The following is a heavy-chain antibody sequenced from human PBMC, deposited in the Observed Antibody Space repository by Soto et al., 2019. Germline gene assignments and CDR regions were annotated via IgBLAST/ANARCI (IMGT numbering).Heavy chain of an antibody. CDR2: IYSGGTT. J-gene: IGHJ5*02. Sequence: EVQLVESGGGLVQPGGSLRLSCAASGFTVSSNYMTWVRQAPGKGLEWVSLIYSGGTTYYADSVKGRFIISRDNSKNTLYLQMHSRRAEDTAVYYCARGFSNYVAWFDPWGQGTLVTVSS. CDR3: ARGFSNYVAWFDP. CDR1: GFTVSSNY. V-gene: IGHV3-66*01. D-gene: IGHD4-4*01.